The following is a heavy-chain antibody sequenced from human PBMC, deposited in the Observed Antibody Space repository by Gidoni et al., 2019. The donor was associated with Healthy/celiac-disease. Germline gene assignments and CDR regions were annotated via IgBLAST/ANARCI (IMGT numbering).Heavy chain of an antibody. CDR1: GYTFTSYG. CDR2: ISAYNGNT. D-gene: IGHD2-2*01. V-gene: IGHV1-18*01. Sequence: QVQLVQSGAEVKKPGASVKVSCKPSGYTFTSYGISWVRQAPGQGLEWMGWISAYNGNTNYAQKLQGRVTMTTDTSTSTAYMELRSLRSDDTAVYYCARKKGYCSSTSCAARFDPWGQGTLVTVSS. J-gene: IGHJ5*02. CDR3: ARKKGYCSSTSCAARFDP.